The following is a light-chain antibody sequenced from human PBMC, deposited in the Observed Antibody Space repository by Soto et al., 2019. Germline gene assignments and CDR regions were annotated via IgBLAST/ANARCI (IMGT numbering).Light chain of an antibody. CDR1: QSLLQRDGNNH. CDR2: LAS. CDR3: MQLLQTPWT. Sequence: DIVLTQSPLSLPVTPGEPASISCRSSQSLLQRDGNNHLDWYLQKPGQSPQLLISLASNRASGVPERLSGGGTGTDFTLKISRVEAEDVGIYYCMQLLQTPWTFGQGTKVDIK. J-gene: IGKJ1*01. V-gene: IGKV2-28*01.